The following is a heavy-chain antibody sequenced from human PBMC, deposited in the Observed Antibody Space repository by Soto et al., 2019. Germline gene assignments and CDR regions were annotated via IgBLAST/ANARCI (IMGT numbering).Heavy chain of an antibody. CDR1: GGTFSSYA. CDR3: ARDRGYCSSTSCYAVNWFDP. D-gene: IGHD2-2*01. J-gene: IGHJ5*02. CDR2: IIPIFGTA. Sequence: SVKVSCKASGGTFSSYAISWVRPAPGQGLEWMGGIIPIFGTANYAQKFQGRVTITADESTSTAYMELSSLRSEDTAVYYCARDRGYCSSTSCYAVNWFDPWGQGTLVTVSS. V-gene: IGHV1-69*13.